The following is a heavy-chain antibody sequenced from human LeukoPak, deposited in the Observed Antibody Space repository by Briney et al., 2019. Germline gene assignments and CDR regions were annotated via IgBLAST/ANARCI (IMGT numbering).Heavy chain of an antibody. CDR1: GFTFSSYG. J-gene: IGHJ4*02. V-gene: IGHV3-30*03. Sequence: GGSLRLSCAASGFTFSSYGMHWVRQAPGKGLEWVAVISYDGSNKYYADSVKGRFTISRDNSKNTLYLQMNSLRAEDTAVYYCAREFVVLVAATVGYFDYWGQGTLVTVSS. D-gene: IGHD2-15*01. CDR3: AREFVVLVAATVGYFDY. CDR2: ISYDGSNK.